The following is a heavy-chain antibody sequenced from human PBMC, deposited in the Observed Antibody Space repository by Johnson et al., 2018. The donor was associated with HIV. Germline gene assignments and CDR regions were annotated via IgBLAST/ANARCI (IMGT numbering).Heavy chain of an antibody. CDR2: INGDGSGI. J-gene: IGHJ3*02. Sequence: VQLVESGGGLVQPGGSLRLSCAASGFTFSSYWMHWVRQGPGKGLVWVSRINGDGSGITYADSVKGRFTISRDNSKNTLYLQMNSLRAEDTAVYYCTICITMIVVVTTDAFDIWGQGTMVTVSS. CDR1: GFTFSSYW. CDR3: TICITMIVVVTTDAFDI. D-gene: IGHD3-22*01. V-gene: IGHV3-74*02.